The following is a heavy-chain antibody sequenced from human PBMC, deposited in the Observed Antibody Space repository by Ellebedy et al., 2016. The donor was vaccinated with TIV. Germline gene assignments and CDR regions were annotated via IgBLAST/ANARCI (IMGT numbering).Heavy chain of an antibody. J-gene: IGHJ4*02. CDR1: GFTFSSYG. CDR3: AKDGRGYSGYGYFDY. CDR2: ISYDGSNK. D-gene: IGHD5-12*01. Sequence: GGSLRLXCAASGFTFSSYGMHWVRQAPGKGLEWVAVISYDGSNKYYADSVKGRFTISRDNSKNTLYLQMNSLRAEDTAVYYCAKDGRGYSGYGYFDYWGQGTLVTVSS. V-gene: IGHV3-30*18.